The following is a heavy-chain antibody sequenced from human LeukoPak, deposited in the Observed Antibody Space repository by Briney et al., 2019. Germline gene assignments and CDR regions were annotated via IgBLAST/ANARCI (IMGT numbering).Heavy chain of an antibody. V-gene: IGHV4-4*08. CDR2: IYTSGST. J-gene: IGHJ5*02. D-gene: IGHD6-19*01. Sequence: PSETLSLTCTVSGGSISSYYWSWIRQPPGKGLEWIGRIYTSGSTNYNPSLKSRVTISVDTSKNQFSLKLSSVTAADTAVYYCARDLAVAGDLYNWFDPWGQGTLVTVSS. CDR1: GGSISSYY. CDR3: ARDLAVAGDLYNWFDP.